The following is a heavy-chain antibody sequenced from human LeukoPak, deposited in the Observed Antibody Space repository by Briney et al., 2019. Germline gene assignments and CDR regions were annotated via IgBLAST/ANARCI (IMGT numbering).Heavy chain of an antibody. CDR3: ARERGQAAENWFDP. CDR2: ISYDGSNK. Sequence: GGFLRLSCAASGFTFSSYAMHWVRQAPGKGLEWVAVISYDGSNKYYADSVKGRFTISRDNSKNTLYLQMNSLRAEDTAVYYCARERGQAAENWFDPWGQGTLVTVSS. CDR1: GFTFSSYA. J-gene: IGHJ5*02. V-gene: IGHV3-30-3*01. D-gene: IGHD6-25*01.